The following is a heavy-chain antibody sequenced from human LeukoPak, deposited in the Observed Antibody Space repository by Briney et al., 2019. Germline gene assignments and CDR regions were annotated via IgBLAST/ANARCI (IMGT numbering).Heavy chain of an antibody. CDR1: GYTFTSYG. V-gene: IGHV1-18*01. Sequence: GASVKVSCKASGYTFTSYGISWVRQAPGQGLEWMGWISAYNGNTNYAQKLQGRVTMTTDTSTSTAYMELRSLRSDDTAVYYCARDAVGRRSYYYYYMDVWGKGTTVTVS. CDR2: ISAYNGNT. J-gene: IGHJ6*03. CDR3: ARDAVGRRSYYYYYMDV. D-gene: IGHD1-26*01.